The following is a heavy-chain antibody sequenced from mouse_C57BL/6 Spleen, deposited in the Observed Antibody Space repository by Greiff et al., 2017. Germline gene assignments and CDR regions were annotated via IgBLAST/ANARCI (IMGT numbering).Heavy chain of an antibody. CDR1: GYTFTSYW. V-gene: IGHV1-52*01. D-gene: IGHD1-1*01. CDR2: IDPSDSET. J-gene: IGHJ2*01. CDR3: ASEYYGSSYGYFDY. Sequence: QVQLQQPGAELVRPGSSVKLSCKASGYTFTSYWMHWVKQRPIQGLEWIGTIDPSDSETHYNQKFKDKATLTVDKSSSTAYMQLSSLTSEDSAVYYCASEYYGSSYGYFDYWGQGTTLTVSS.